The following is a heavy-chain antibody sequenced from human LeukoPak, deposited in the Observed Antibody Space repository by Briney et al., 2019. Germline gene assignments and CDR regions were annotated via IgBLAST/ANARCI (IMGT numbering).Heavy chain of an antibody. D-gene: IGHD6-13*01. Sequence: SGPTLVKPTQTLTLTCTFSGFSLSTSGVGVGWIRHPPGKALEWLALIYWDDDKSYSPSLKSRLTITKATSKNQVVLTMTNIDPVGKATYYCAHGELYSSSRGAFDYWGQGTLVTVSS. CDR2: IYWDDDK. J-gene: IGHJ4*02. V-gene: IGHV2-5*02. CDR3: AHGELYSSSRGAFDY. CDR1: GFSLSTSGVG.